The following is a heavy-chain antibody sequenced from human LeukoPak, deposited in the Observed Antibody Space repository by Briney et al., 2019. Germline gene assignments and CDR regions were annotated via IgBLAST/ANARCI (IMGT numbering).Heavy chain of an antibody. J-gene: IGHJ4*02. CDR1: GGAISDFY. CDR2: VETTGIT. D-gene: IGHD4-11*01. V-gene: IGHV4-4*07. Sequence: SGTLSLTCTVSGGAISDFYWSWIRQPAGKGLEWIGRVETTGITNYNPSLKSRVTIAVDTSKNQFSLMLTSVTAADTAVYYCARLHPGDDWGQGTQVTVS. CDR3: ARLHPGDD.